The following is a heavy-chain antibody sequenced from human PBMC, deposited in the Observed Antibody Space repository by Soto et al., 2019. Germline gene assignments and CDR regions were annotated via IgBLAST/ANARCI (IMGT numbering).Heavy chain of an antibody. D-gene: IGHD6-6*01. CDR2: INHSGST. J-gene: IGHJ4*02. CDR1: GGSFSGYY. CDR3: ARFGVYSSSSHPY. Sequence: SETLSLTCAVYGGSFSGYYWSWIRQPPGKGLEWIGEINHSGSTNYNPSLKSRVTISVDTSKNQFSLKLSSVAAADTAVYYCARFGVYSSSSHPYWGQGTLVTVSS. V-gene: IGHV4-34*01.